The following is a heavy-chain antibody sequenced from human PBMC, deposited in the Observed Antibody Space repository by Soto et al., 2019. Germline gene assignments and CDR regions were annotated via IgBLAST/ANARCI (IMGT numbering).Heavy chain of an antibody. CDR3: ARGHYFDSGSTD. V-gene: IGHV4-30-2*06. J-gene: IGHJ4*01. CDR1: GDSISGGGFS. Sequence: SETLSLTCAVSGDSISGGGFSWNWTRQSPGKGLEWIGYIYPSGTSYYNPSLQSRVTISVDKSQNQFSLRLSSMTAADTAVYYCARGHYFDSGSTDCGHGTLVTVSS. D-gene: IGHD3-10*01. CDR2: IYPSGTS.